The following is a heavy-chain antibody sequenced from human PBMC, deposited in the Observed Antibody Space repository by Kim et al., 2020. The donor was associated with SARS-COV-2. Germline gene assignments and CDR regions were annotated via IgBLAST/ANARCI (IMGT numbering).Heavy chain of an antibody. D-gene: IGHD2-2*01. CDR3: AKDLADCRSGFSS. J-gene: IGHJ5*02. V-gene: IGHV3-23*01. CDR1: GFTFRNYG. Sequence: GGSLRLSCAASGFTFRNYGMSWVRQAPGKGLEWVATISGGGGSTYYADSVKGRFTISRGNSNNTLYLQMNSLRAEDTAIYYCAKDLADCRSGFSSWGQGILGSVSS. CDR2: ISGGGGST.